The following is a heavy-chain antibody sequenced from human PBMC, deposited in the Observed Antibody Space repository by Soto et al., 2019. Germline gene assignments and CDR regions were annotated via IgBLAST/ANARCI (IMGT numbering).Heavy chain of an antibody. J-gene: IGHJ4*02. CDR1: GFTFSSYA. CDR3: AKDLSSVGPTRPDY. D-gene: IGHD1-26*01. V-gene: IGHV3-23*01. Sequence: LRLSCAASGFTFSSYALSWVRQAPGKGLEWVSGISRSGGSTYYADSVKGRFTISRDNSKNTLYLQMNSLRAEDTAVYYCAKDLSSVGPTRPDYWGQGTLVTVSS. CDR2: ISRSGGST.